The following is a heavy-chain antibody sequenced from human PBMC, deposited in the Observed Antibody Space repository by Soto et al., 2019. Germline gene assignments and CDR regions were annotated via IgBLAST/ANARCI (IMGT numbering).Heavy chain of an antibody. J-gene: IGHJ6*02. D-gene: IGHD6-6*01. CDR2: ISFDGNYK. CDR1: GFTFSSYG. V-gene: IGHV3-30*18. Sequence: GGSLRLSCVGSGFTFSSYGMHWVRQAPGKGLEWLAVISFDGNYKYHADSVKGRFTISRDNSKNTLYLQMDSLRAEDTAVYYCAKGPHRYSSSPLSYGMDVWGQGTTVTVS. CDR3: AKGPHRYSSSPLSYGMDV.